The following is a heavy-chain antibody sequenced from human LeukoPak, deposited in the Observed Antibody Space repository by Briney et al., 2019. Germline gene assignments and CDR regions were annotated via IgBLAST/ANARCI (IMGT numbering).Heavy chain of an antibody. V-gene: IGHV4-59*01. Sequence: SETLSPTCTVSGGSISSYYWSWIRQPPGKGLEWIGYIYYSGSTNYNPSLKSRVTISVDTSKNQFSLKLSSVTAADTAVYYCARGAIAAATPWGQGTLVTVSS. D-gene: IGHD6-13*01. CDR1: GGSISSYY. J-gene: IGHJ5*02. CDR2: IYYSGST. CDR3: ARGAIAAATP.